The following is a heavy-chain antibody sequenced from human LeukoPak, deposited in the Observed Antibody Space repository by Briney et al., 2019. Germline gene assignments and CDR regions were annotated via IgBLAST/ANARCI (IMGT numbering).Heavy chain of an antibody. CDR3: ASGGEWELLYGMDV. CDR2: IKQDGSEK. J-gene: IGHJ6*02. D-gene: IGHD1-26*01. CDR1: GFTFSSYW. V-gene: IGHV3-7*01. Sequence: GGSLRLSCAASGFTFSSYWMNWVRQAPGKGLEWVANIKQDGSEKYYVDSVKGRFTISRDNAKNSLYLQMNSLRAEDTAVYYCASGGEWELLYGMDVWGQGTMVTVSS.